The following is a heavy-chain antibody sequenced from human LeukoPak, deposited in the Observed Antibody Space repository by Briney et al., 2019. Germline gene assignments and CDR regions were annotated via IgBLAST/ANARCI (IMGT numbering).Heavy chain of an antibody. CDR2: IYYSGST. V-gene: IGHV4-61*01. CDR1: GGSVSSGSYY. D-gene: IGHD6-19*01. Sequence: PSETLSLTCTVSGGSVSSGSYYWSWIRQPPGKGLEWIGYIYYSGSTNYNPSLKSRVTISVDTSKNQFSLKLSSVTAADTAVYYCARAGDSSGTYYVDYWGQGTLVTVSS. J-gene: IGHJ4*02. CDR3: ARAGDSSGTYYVDY.